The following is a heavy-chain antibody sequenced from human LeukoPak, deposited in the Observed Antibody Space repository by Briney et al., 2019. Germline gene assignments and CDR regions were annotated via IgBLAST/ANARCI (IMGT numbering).Heavy chain of an antibody. D-gene: IGHD1-26*01. CDR1: GYTFTSYD. CDR2: MNPNSGNT. CDR3: ASPPSGSYYAFDI. Sequence: ASVKVSCKASGYTFTSYDINWVRQATGQGLEWMGWMNPNSGNTGYAQKFQGRVTMTRNTSISTAYMELSSLRSEDTAVYYCASPPSGSYYAFDIWGQGTMVTVSS. J-gene: IGHJ3*02. V-gene: IGHV1-8*01.